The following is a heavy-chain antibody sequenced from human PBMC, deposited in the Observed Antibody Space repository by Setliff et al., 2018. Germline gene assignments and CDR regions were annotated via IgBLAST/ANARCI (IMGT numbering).Heavy chain of an antibody. CDR1: GFTFSSYS. Sequence: GSLRLSCAASGFTFSSYSMNWVRQAPGKGLEWVSSISSSSSYIYYADSVKGRFTISRDNAKNSLYLQMNSLRAEDTAVYYCARISGNDDILTGYSVGYYSDYWGQGTLVTVSS. D-gene: IGHD3-9*01. CDR2: ISSSSSYI. CDR3: ARISGNDDILTGYSVGYYSDY. J-gene: IGHJ4*02. V-gene: IGHV3-21*01.